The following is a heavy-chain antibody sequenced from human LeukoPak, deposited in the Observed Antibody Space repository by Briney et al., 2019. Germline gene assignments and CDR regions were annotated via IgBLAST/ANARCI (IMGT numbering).Heavy chain of an antibody. CDR2: IGNKGSNYGT. Sequence: GGSLRLSCAASGFTFSDSAMHWVRQASGKGLEWVGHIGNKGSNYGTEYAPSLRGRFTISRDDSEDTAYLQVDSLKTEDTAVYYCAGNYNSWTGLNYWGQGTLVTVSS. V-gene: IGHV3-73*01. J-gene: IGHJ4*02. CDR1: GFTFSDSA. CDR3: AGNYNSWTGLNY. D-gene: IGHD1-1*01.